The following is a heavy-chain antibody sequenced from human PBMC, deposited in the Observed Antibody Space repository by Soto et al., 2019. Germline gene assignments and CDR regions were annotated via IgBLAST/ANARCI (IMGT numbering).Heavy chain of an antibody. Sequence: WESLKILCKSSWLSFTSYWHGLVRQMPGKGLEWVVIHYHGDSDPRYSPSFQGQVTISADKSITTAYLQWSSLKASDTAMYYSASSFDSSSATALEFPYYYDYGLDGWGQVTTGTVSS. CDR3: ASSFDSSSATALEFPYYYDYGLDG. J-gene: IGHJ6*02. D-gene: IGHD6-6*01. CDR2: HYHGDSDP. CDR1: WLSFTSYW. V-gene: IGHV5-51*01.